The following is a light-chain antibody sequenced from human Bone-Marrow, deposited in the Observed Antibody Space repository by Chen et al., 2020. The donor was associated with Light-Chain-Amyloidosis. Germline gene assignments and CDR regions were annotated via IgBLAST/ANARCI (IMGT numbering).Light chain of an antibody. V-gene: IGLV3-21*02. CDR2: DVS. CDR1: NIGSTS. Sequence: SYVLTQPSSVSVAPGQPATIACGGNNIGSTSVHWYQQTPGPAPLLVVYDVSDRPTGIPERLSGSNSGNTATLTISRVEAGDEADYYCQVWDRSSDRPVFGGGTKLTVL. J-gene: IGLJ3*02. CDR3: QVWDRSSDRPV.